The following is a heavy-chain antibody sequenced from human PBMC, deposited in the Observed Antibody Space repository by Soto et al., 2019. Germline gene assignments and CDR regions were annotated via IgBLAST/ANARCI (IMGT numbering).Heavy chain of an antibody. J-gene: IGHJ4*02. CDR3: AHRVGRTVFGLVTATAIYFDF. V-gene: IGHV2-5*02. D-gene: IGHD3-3*01. CDR2: IYWDDDK. CDR1: GFSLTTSGVG. Sequence: QITLNESGPTVVRPTEPLTLTCRFSGFSLTTSGVGVGWIRQSPGKDPEWLALIYWDDDKRYSEFLKSRVTITKYTSKNQVVLTVANLDPTDAATYYCAHRVGRTVFGLVTATAIYFDFWGQGTPVAVSS.